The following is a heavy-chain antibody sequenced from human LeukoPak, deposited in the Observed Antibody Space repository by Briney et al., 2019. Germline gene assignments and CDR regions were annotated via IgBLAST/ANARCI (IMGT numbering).Heavy chain of an antibody. CDR1: GFTFSSYG. V-gene: IGHV3-30*02. J-gene: IGHJ4*02. Sequence: GGSLRLSCAASGFTFSSYGMHWVRQAPGKGLEWVAVIWYGGSNKYYADSVKGRFTISRDNSKNTLYLQMNSLRAEDTAVYYCAKDSSLSMILTGYLGYWGQGTLVTVSS. D-gene: IGHD3-9*01. CDR3: AKDSSLSMILTGYLGY. CDR2: IWYGGSNK.